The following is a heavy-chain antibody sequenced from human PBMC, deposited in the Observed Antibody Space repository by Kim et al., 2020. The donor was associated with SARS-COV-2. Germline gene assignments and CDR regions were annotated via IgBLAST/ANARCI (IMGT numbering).Heavy chain of an antibody. CDR2: ICGSGGST. Sequence: GGSLRLSCAASGFTFSSYAMSWVRQAPGKGLEWVSAICGSGGSTYYADSVKGRFTISRDNSKNTLYLQMNSLRAEDTAVYYCAKRVYSNKAPPHFDYWGQGNLVTVSS. CDR3: AKRVYSNKAPPHFDY. CDR1: GFTFSSYA. V-gene: IGHV3-23*01. D-gene: IGHD4-4*01. J-gene: IGHJ4*02.